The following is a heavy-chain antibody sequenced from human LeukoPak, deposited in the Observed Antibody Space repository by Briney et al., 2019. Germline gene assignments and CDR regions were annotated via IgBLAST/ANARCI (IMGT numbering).Heavy chain of an antibody. CDR3: ARKKGYGGYDSGKAYYYYYMDV. J-gene: IGHJ6*03. Sequence: GASVKVSCKASGYTFTSYGISWVRQAPGQGLEWMGWISAYNGNTNYAQKLQGRVTMTTDTSTGTAYMELSSLRSEDTAVYYCARKKGYGGYDSGKAYYYYYMDVWGKGTTVTVSS. V-gene: IGHV1-18*01. CDR2: ISAYNGNT. D-gene: IGHD5-12*01. CDR1: GYTFTSYG.